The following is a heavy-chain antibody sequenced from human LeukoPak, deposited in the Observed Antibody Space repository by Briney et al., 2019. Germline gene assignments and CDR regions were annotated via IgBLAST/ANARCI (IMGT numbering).Heavy chain of an antibody. CDR3: ARDGSNYHDSSAAEDAFDI. CDR2: IYYSGST. CDR1: GGSISSYY. Sequence: PSETLSLTCTVSGGSISSYYWSWIRQPAGKGLEWIGYIYYSGSTNYNPSLKSRVTISVDTSKNQFSLKLSSVTAADTAVYYCARDGSNYHDSSAAEDAFDIWGQGTMVTVSS. D-gene: IGHD3-22*01. J-gene: IGHJ3*02. V-gene: IGHV4-59*01.